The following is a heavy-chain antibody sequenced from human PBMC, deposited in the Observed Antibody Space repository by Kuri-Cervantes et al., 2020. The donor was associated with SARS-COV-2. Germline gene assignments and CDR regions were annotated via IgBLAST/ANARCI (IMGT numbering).Heavy chain of an antibody. V-gene: IGHV1-2*02. CDR3: ARKSNYHGPIDY. CDR1: GYTFTSYY. Sequence: ASVKVSCKASGYTFTSYYMHWVRQAPGQGLEWMGWINPNSGGTNYAQKFQGRVTMTRDTSISTAYMELSRLRSDDTAVYYCARKSNYHGPIDYWGQGTLVTVSS. J-gene: IGHJ4*02. D-gene: IGHD4-11*01. CDR2: INPNSGGT.